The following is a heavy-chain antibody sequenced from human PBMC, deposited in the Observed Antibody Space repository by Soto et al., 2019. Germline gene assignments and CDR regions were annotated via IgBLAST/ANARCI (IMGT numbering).Heavy chain of an antibody. CDR3: ARDRSSSDY. J-gene: IGHJ4*02. CDR1: GYTFNTYG. D-gene: IGHD6-13*01. V-gene: IGHV1-18*01. CDR2: ISVHNGNT. Sequence: QIQLVQSGTEVKKPGASVKVSCKASGYTFNTYGISWVRQAPGQGLEWMGWISVHNGNTNYAQKLQDRVTMTTDTSTSTVYMELRSLRYDDTAVYYCARDRSSSDYWGQGALVTVSS.